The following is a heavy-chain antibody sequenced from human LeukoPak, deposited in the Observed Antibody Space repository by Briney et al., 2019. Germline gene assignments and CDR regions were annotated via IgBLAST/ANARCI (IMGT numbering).Heavy chain of an antibody. CDR1: RRSFSGYY. Sequence: SETLSLTCALYRRSFSGYYWTCIRQPPEKGLEWIGEIEHRGSTKYNPSLKSRLSISVDTSRNQFSLKLSSVTAAAADVYYCARVDPCGGGSCYFSPGSDYWGQGTLVTVTS. CDR3: ARVDPCGGGSCYFSPGSDY. CDR2: IEHRGST. J-gene: IGHJ4*02. V-gene: IGHV4-34*01. D-gene: IGHD2-15*01.